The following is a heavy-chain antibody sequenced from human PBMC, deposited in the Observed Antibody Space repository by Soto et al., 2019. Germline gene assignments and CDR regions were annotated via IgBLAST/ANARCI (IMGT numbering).Heavy chain of an antibody. CDR1: GYTLTELS. Sequence: VASVKVSCKVSGYTLTELSMHWVRQAPGKGLEWMGGFDPEDGETIYAQKFQGRVTMTEDTSTDTAYMELSSLRSEDTAVYYCATDPLDSSGYYYGYFDLWGRGTLVTVSS. V-gene: IGHV1-24*01. CDR2: FDPEDGET. CDR3: ATDPLDSSGYYYGYFDL. J-gene: IGHJ2*01. D-gene: IGHD3-22*01.